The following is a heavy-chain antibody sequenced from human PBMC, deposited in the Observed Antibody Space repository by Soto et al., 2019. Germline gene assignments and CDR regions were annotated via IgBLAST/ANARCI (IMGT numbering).Heavy chain of an antibody. J-gene: IGHJ4*02. Sequence: QVQLVQSGAEVKKPGASVKVSCKASGYTFTSYAMHWVRQAPGQRLEWMGWINAGNGNTKYSQKFQGRVTITRDTSASTADMELSSLGSEDTAVYYCARTSGYYLDDYWGQGTLVTVSS. D-gene: IGHD3-22*01. CDR1: GYTFTSYA. CDR2: INAGNGNT. CDR3: ARTSGYYLDDY. V-gene: IGHV1-3*01.